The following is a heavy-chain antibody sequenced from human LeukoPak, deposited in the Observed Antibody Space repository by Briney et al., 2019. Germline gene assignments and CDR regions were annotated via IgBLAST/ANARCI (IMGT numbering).Heavy chain of an antibody. J-gene: IGHJ3*02. CDR1: GYTFTSYG. CDR2: ISAYNGNT. D-gene: IGHD3-22*01. CDR3: ASLYDSSVGVERERAFDI. V-gene: IGHV1-18*01. Sequence: GASVKVSCKASGYTFTSYGISWVRQAPGQGLEWMGWISAYNGNTNYAQKLQGRVTMATDTSTSTAYMELSSLRSEDTAVYYCASLYDSSVGVERERAFDIWGQGTMVTVSS.